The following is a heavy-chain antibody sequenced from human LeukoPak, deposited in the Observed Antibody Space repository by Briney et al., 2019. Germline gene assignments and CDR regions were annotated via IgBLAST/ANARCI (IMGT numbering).Heavy chain of an antibody. CDR3: AKGLRYYDSSGHDAFDI. J-gene: IGHJ3*02. D-gene: IGHD3-22*01. V-gene: IGHV3-30*18. CDR1: GYTFSSYG. Sequence: GRSLRLSCAASGYTFSSYGMHWVRQAPGKGLEWVAVISYDGSNKYYADSVKGRFTISRDNSKNTLYLQMNSLRAEDTAVYYCAKGLRYYDSSGHDAFDIWGQGTMVTVSS. CDR2: ISYDGSNK.